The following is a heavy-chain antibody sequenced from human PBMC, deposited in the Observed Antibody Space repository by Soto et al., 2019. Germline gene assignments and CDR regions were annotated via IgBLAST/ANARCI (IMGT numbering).Heavy chain of an antibody. CDR3: TLSYGDSYYYYYGMDV. Sequence: GEFLKIFCVGFWFSFCRLTVGGGRRGSGKGLEWMGVIHPGDSDTIYSPSFQGQVTISADKSISTAYLQWSSLKASDTAMYYCTLSYGDSYYYYYGMDVWGQGTTVTVSS. V-gene: IGHV5-51*03. D-gene: IGHD4-17*01. J-gene: IGHJ6*02. CDR2: IHPGDSDT. CDR1: WFSFCRLT.